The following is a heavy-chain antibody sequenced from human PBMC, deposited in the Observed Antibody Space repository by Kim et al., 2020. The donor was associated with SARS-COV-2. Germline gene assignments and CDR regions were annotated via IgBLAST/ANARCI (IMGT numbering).Heavy chain of an antibody. J-gene: IGHJ4*02. D-gene: IGHD3-3*01. CDR1: GGSITSSSYY. CDR2: IYYSGST. V-gene: IGHV4-39*01. CDR3: ARQPYDFWSGYLPHFGY. Sequence: SETLSLTCTVSGGSITSSSYYWGWIRQPPGKGLEWIGSIYYSGSTYYNPSLKSRVTISVDTTKNQFSLKLSTVTAADTAVYYCARQPYDFWSGYLPHFGYWGQGALVTVSS.